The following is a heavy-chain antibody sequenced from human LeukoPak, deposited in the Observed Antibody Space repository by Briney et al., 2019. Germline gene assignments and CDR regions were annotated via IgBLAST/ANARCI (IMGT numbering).Heavy chain of an antibody. V-gene: IGHV3-7*01. J-gene: IGHJ4*02. Sequence: GGSLRLSCATSGFSFRNYWMSWVRQAPGKGLEWVASINQDDSAIFYLDSVRGRFTISRDNAKNSLYLQMNSLRDEDTAVYYCARGGSGYSYGKIDSWGQGILVTVSS. D-gene: IGHD5-18*01. CDR3: ARGGSGYSYGKIDS. CDR2: INQDDSAI. CDR1: GFSFRNYW.